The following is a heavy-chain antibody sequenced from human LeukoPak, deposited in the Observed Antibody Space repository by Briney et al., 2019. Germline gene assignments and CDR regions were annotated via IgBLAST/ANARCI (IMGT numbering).Heavy chain of an antibody. CDR3: ARAMRSGYDY. D-gene: IGHD5-12*01. Sequence: GGSLRLSCAASGFTFSSYGMNCVRQAPGKRLEWVSYISSSSDSIYYADSVKGRFTISRDNAENSLYLQMSSLRDEDTAVDYCARAMRSGYDYWGQGTLVTVSS. J-gene: IGHJ4*02. V-gene: IGHV3-48*02. CDR2: ISSSSDSI. CDR1: GFTFSSYG.